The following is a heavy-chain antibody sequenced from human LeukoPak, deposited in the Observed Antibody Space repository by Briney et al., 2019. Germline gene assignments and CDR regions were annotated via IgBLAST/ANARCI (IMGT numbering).Heavy chain of an antibody. D-gene: IGHD6-13*01. CDR2: INPNSGGT. J-gene: IGHJ4*02. V-gene: IGHV1-2*06. Sequence: ASVKVSCKASGYTFTGYYMHWVRQAPGQGLEWMGRINPNSGGTNYAQKFQGRVTMTRDTSNSTAYMELSRLRSDDTAVYYCAFIAAAGTGGDFDYWGQGTLVTVSS. CDR3: AFIAAAGTGGDFDY. CDR1: GYTFTGYY.